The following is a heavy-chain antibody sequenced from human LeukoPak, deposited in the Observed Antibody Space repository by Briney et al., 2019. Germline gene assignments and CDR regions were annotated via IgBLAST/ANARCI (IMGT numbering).Heavy chain of an antibody. V-gene: IGHV4-39*07. D-gene: IGHD3-3*01. J-gene: IGHJ5*02. CDR3: ARDQITIFGVAHWFDP. CDR2: IYYSGST. Sequence: PSETLSLTCTVSGGSISSSSYYWGWIRQPPGKGLEWIGSIYYSGSTYYNPSLKSRVTISVDTSKNQFSLKLSSVTAADTAVYYCARDQITIFGVAHWFDPWGQGTLVTVSS. CDR1: GGSISSSSYY.